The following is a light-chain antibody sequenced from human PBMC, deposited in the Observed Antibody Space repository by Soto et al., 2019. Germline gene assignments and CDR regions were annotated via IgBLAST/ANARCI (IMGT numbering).Light chain of an antibody. V-gene: IGLV2-14*01. CDR1: SSDVGGYNY. CDR3: CSYTTSNTPQIV. J-gene: IGLJ1*01. CDR2: DVT. Sequence: LTQPASVSGSPGQSITISCTGTSSDVGGYNYVSWYQQQPGKAPKFMIYDVTNRPSGVSNRFSGSKSGNTASLTISGLQAEDEADYYCCSYTTSNTPQIVFGAGTKVTVL.